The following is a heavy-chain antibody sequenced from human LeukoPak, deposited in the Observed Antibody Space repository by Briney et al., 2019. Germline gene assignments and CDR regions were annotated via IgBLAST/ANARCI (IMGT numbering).Heavy chain of an antibody. V-gene: IGHV3-66*03. CDR1: GFTFSSYS. D-gene: IGHD3-22*01. Sequence: GGSLRLSCAASGFTFSSYSMNWVRQAPGKGLEWVSAISDTGNTYHADSVKGRFTISRDNSKNTLYLQMNSLRAEDTAVYYCAREGYYYDSSGYNNWFDPWGQGTLVTVSS. CDR3: AREGYYYDSSGYNNWFDP. J-gene: IGHJ5*02. CDR2: ISDTGNT.